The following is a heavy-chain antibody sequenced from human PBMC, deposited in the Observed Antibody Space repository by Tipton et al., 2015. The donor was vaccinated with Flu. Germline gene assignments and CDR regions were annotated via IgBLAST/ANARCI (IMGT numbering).Heavy chain of an antibody. CDR1: GYSISSGYY. V-gene: IGHV4-38-2*01. Sequence: TLSLTCAVSGYSISSGYYWGWIRQPPGKGLEWIGSIYRSGSTYYKPSLKSRVTISLDTFQNQFSLKLNSVTAADTAVYYCSRSTYYYGSGSSDYWGQGTLVTVSS. CDR2: IYRSGST. D-gene: IGHD3-10*01. CDR3: SRSTYYYGSGSSDY. J-gene: IGHJ4*02.